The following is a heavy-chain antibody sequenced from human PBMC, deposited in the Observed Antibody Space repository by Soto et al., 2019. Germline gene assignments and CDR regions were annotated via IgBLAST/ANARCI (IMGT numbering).Heavy chain of an antibody. CDR3: ERGWGLVS. CDR2: IIPIHGTT. V-gene: IGHV1-69*01. J-gene: IGHJ4*02. CDR1: GGSLTSYP. Sequence: QMEQSGAEVRKPGSSVKFSCKPSGGSLTSYPMAWVRQAPGQGFEWMGGIIPIHGTTEYAQKFQGRVTITADESTNRATLELTGLTSEDTAVYDCERGWGLVSWGQGTLVTVSS. D-gene: IGHD3-16*01.